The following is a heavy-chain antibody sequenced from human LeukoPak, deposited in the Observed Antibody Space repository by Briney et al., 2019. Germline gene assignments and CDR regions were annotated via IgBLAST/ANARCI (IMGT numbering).Heavy chain of an antibody. J-gene: IGHJ4*02. V-gene: IGHV3-7*01. CDR2: IKQDGSEK. CDR1: GFTFSSYS. CDR3: GTTVTTGRRY. Sequence: GGSLRLSCAASGFTFSSYSMNWVRQAPGKGLEWVANIKQDGSEKYYVDSVKGRFTISRDNAKNSLYLRMNSLRAEDTAVYYCGTTVTTGRRYWGQGTPVTVSS. D-gene: IGHD4-17*01.